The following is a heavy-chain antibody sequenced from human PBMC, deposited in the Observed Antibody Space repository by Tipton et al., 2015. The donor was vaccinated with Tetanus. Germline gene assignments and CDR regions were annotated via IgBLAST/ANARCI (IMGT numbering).Heavy chain of an antibody. CDR3: ARDGFYYGSGSYYRAF. Sequence: LRLSCATSGLSFSGYGLHWLRQAPGKGLEWVALVTYDGNNKYYADSVKGRFTISRDNSKDTLYLQMNSLRPEDTAVYYCARDGFYYGSGSYYRAFWGQGTLVTVSP. V-gene: IGHV3-30-3*01. CDR1: GLSFSGYG. CDR2: VTYDGNNK. D-gene: IGHD3-10*01. J-gene: IGHJ4*02.